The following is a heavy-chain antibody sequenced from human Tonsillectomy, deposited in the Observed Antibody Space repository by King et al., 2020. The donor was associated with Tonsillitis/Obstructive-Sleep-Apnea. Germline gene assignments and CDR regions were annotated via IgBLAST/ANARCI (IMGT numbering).Heavy chain of an antibody. Sequence: MHWVRPTPVKWLEWVSFIRYYGSNKHYADSVKVRFTISRDNSKITMYLQMNSLRAEDTAVYYCAKYLYGSGGRGYYGMDVWVQGSTVSVSS. J-gene: IGHJ6*02. D-gene: IGHD3-10*01. V-gene: IGHV3-30*02. CDR3: AKYLYGSGGRGYYGMDV. CDR2: IRYYGSNK.